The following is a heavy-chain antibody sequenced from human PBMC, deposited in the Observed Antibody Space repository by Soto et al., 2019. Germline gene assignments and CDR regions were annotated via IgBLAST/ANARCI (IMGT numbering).Heavy chain of an antibody. D-gene: IGHD6-19*01. CDR2: IIPIFGTA. J-gene: IGHJ4*02. CDR1: GGTFSSYA. V-gene: IGHV1-69*12. Sequence: QVQLVQSGAEVKKPGSSVKVSCKASGGTFSSYAISWVRQAPGQGLEWMGGIIPIFGTANYAQKFQGRVTITADESTSKASMELSTLRSEDTAVYYCASMKRRIAVAGTLDYWGQGTLVTVSS. CDR3: ASMKRRIAVAGTLDY.